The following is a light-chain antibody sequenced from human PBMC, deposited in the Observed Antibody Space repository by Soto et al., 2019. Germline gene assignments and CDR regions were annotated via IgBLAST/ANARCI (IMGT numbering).Light chain of an antibody. V-gene: IGKV1-33*01. CDR2: DAS. Sequence: DIQMTQSPSSLSASVGDRVTITCQASQDITNYLNWYQQKPGKAPKLQIYDASNLEKGGPSWFRSSGFGTDMSCTITSLQPEDIATYDCEQYDNLQDTFGPGTKVNIK. CDR1: QDITNY. CDR3: EQYDNLQDT. J-gene: IGKJ3*01.